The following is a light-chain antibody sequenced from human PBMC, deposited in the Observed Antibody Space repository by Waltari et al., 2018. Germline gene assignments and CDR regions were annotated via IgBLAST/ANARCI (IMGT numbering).Light chain of an antibody. J-gene: IGLJ6*01. Sequence: QSVLTQPPSASGTPGPRVTISCSGSGSNIGSNTVTWYQQLPGTAPKLLIYSNNYRPSGVPDRFSGSKSGTSASLAISGLQSEDEADYYCASWDDSLNGNVFGSGTKVTVL. CDR2: SNN. CDR3: ASWDDSLNGNV. CDR1: GSNIGSNT. V-gene: IGLV1-44*01.